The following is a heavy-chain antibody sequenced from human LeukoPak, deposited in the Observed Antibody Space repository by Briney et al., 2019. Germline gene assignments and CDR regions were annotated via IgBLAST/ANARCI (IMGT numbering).Heavy chain of an antibody. CDR2: INHSGST. CDR1: GGSFSGYY. V-gene: IGHV4-34*01. J-gene: IGHJ4*02. Sequence: SETLSLTCAVYGGSFSGYYWSWIRQPPGKGLEWIGEINHSGSTNYNPSLKSRVTISVDTSKNQFSPKLSSVTAADTAVYYCARARMVRGPFDYWGQGTLVTVSS. CDR3: ARARMVRGPFDY. D-gene: IGHD3-10*01.